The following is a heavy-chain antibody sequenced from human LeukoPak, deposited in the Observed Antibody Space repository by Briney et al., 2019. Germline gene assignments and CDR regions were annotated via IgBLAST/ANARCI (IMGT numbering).Heavy chain of an antibody. J-gene: IGHJ4*02. CDR2: MSPNSGDT. Sequence: ASVTVSFKASGYTFTSYDFNWVRQATGQRPEWMGWMSPNSGDTGYAQKFQDRVTMTRNTSISTAYMELSSLRSDDTAVYYCARGPPNWGYDYWGPGTLVTVSS. CDR3: ARGPPNWGYDY. D-gene: IGHD7-27*01. CDR1: GYTFTSYD. V-gene: IGHV1-8*01.